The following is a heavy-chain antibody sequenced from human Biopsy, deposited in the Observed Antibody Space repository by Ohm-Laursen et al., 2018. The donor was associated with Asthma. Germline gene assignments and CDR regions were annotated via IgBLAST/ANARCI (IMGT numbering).Heavy chain of an antibody. CDR2: INSVFGTT. D-gene: IGHD2-2*01. Sequence: GASVKVSCKSLGGTFNTYVIGWVRQAPGQGLKWMGGINSVFGTTTYPQKFQDRVTITADDSTSTVYMELSSLRSEGTAVYYCARKAGPCISRTCYSLDFWGQGTLVTVSS. CDR3: ARKAGPCISRTCYSLDF. V-gene: IGHV1-69*13. CDR1: GGTFNTYV. J-gene: IGHJ4*02.